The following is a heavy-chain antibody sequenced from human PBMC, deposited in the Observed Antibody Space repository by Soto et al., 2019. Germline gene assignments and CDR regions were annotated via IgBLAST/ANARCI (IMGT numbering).Heavy chain of an antibody. CDR1: GGSISSSSYY. Sequence: SETLSLTCTVSGGSISSSSYYWGWIRQPPGKGLEWIGSIYYSGSTYYNPSLKSRVTISVDTSKNQFSLKLSSVTAADTAVYYCARRGGRGYSYWGQGTLVTVSS. J-gene: IGHJ4*02. CDR2: IYYSGST. V-gene: IGHV4-39*01. CDR3: ARRGGRGYSY. D-gene: IGHD5-18*01.